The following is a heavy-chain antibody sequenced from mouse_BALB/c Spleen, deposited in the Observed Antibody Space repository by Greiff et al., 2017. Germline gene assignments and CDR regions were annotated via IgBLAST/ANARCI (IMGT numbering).Heavy chain of an antibody. V-gene: IGHV14-3*02. CDR3: AREEATMITTYYFDY. D-gene: IGHD2-4*01. CDR1: GFNIKDTY. CDR2: MDPANGNT. J-gene: IGHJ2*01. Sequence: EVQLQQSGAELVKPGASVKLSCTASGFNIKDTYMHWVKQRPEQGLEWIGRMDPANGNTKYDPKFQGKATITADTSSNTAYLQLSSLTSEDTAVYYCAREEATMITTYYFDYWGQGTTLTVSS.